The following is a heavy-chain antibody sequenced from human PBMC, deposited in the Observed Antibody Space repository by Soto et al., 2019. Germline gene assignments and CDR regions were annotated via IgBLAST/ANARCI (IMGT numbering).Heavy chain of an antibody. CDR2: IWYDGSNK. D-gene: IGHD2-21*01. Sequence: WGSLRLSCAASGFTFSSYGMHWVRQAPGKGLEWVAVIWYDGSNKNYADSVKGRFIISRDNTRSTLFLEMNSLRAEDTAMYYCARGIWLQLGPDYWGQGTLVTVSS. J-gene: IGHJ4*02. V-gene: IGHV3-33*01. CDR3: ARGIWLQLGPDY. CDR1: GFTFSSYG.